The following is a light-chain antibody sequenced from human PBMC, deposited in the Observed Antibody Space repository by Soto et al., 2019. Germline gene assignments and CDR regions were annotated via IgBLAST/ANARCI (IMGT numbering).Light chain of an antibody. CDR3: SSCTSTSSPLV. CDR2: EVG. CDR1: SSDVGGYNY. Sequence: QSALTQPASVSGTPGQSITISCTGTSSDVGGYNYVSWYQQHPGTAPKLIIYEVGNRPSGVSIRFSGSKSGNTASLTISGLQAEDEADYYCSSCTSTSSPLVFGTGTEVTVL. J-gene: IGLJ1*01. V-gene: IGLV2-14*01.